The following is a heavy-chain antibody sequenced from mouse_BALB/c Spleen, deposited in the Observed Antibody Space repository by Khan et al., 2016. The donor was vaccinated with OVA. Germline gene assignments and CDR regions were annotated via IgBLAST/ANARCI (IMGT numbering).Heavy chain of an antibody. J-gene: IGHJ4*01. Sequence: VQLQQSGAELSRPGASVKLSCKASGYTFTSNTMHWVKQRPGQGLVWIGYINPRSDYTIYSQKFKDKATLTADISSSTAYMQLSSLTSVDSAVKYSENRTTGYAMDYWGQGTTVTVSS. V-gene: IGHV1-4*01. CDR3: ENRTTGYAMDY. CDR2: INPRSDYT. D-gene: IGHD2-14*01. CDR1: GYTFTSNT.